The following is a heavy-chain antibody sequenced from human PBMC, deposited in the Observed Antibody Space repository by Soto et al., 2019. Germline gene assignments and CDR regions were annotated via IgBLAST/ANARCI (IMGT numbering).Heavy chain of an antibody. V-gene: IGHV4-34*01. J-gene: IGHJ6*02. Sequence: QVQLQQWGAGLLKPSETLSLTCSVYGGSFSGYYWSWIRQPPGKGLEWIGENNDSGITNYNPSLKGRVTMSVDTSRTQLSLKLSSVTAADTAGYYCARVTRGDYLLTFSLRGMDVWGQGTTVTVSS. D-gene: IGHD4-17*01. CDR2: NNDSGIT. CDR1: GGSFSGYY. CDR3: ARVTRGDYLLTFSLRGMDV.